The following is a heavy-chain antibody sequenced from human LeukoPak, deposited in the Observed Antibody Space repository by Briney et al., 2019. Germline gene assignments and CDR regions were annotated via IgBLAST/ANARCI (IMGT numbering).Heavy chain of an antibody. V-gene: IGHV1-69*06. J-gene: IGHJ5*02. CDR3: ARDRDFYDSNGYYDH. CDR2: IIPFFGTT. D-gene: IGHD3-22*01. Sequence: SVKVSCKSFGGTFDTYAITWVRQAPGQELEWMGRIIPFFGTTNDAQMFQGRVTITADTSPRTVFMELSSLRSDDTAVYYCARDRDFYDSNGYYDHWGQGTLVTVSS. CDR1: GGTFDTYA.